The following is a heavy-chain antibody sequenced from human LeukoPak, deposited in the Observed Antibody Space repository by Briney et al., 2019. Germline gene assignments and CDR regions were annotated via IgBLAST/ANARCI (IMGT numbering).Heavy chain of an antibody. Sequence: GEPLKFSGKASGYRLISYWIGWVRKMPGKGLDWMGIIYPGDTDTRYSPSFQGQLTISADKTISTAYLQWSSLKASDTAIYYCARSVGATTKPDYWGQGDLVTVSS. J-gene: IGHJ4*02. CDR1: GYRLISYW. V-gene: IGHV5-51*01. CDR3: ARSVGATTKPDY. D-gene: IGHD1-26*01. CDR2: IYPGDTDT.